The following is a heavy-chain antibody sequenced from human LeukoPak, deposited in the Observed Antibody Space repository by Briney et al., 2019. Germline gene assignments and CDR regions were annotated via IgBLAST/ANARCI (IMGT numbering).Heavy chain of an antibody. Sequence: TSETLSLTCSVSGYSISSGYYWGWIRQPPGKGLEWIGSISHSGTTNYNPSLRSRVTISVDTSQNQFSLRLSSVTAADTAIYYCARDRPNVDSTGYYSRHDAFDMWGQGTMVTVSS. D-gene: IGHD3-22*01. CDR3: ARDRPNVDSTGYYSRHDAFDM. V-gene: IGHV4-38-2*02. J-gene: IGHJ3*02. CDR1: GYSISSGYY. CDR2: ISHSGTT.